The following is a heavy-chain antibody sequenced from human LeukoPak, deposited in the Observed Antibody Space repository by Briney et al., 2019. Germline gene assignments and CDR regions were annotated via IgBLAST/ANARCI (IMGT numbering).Heavy chain of an antibody. V-gene: IGHV5-51*01. J-gene: IGHJ4*02. Sequence: GESLKISCEGSGYSFTSSWIGWVRQMPGKGLEWMGIIYPGDSDIRYSPSFQGQVTISADKSITTAYLQWSSLKASDTAIYYCARGLYCSGGSCSFDCWGQGTLVTVSS. CDR1: GYSFTSSW. CDR2: IYPGDSDI. CDR3: ARGLYCSGGSCSFDC. D-gene: IGHD2-15*01.